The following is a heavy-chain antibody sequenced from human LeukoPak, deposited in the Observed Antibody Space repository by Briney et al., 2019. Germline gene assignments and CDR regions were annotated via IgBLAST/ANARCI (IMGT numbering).Heavy chain of an antibody. V-gene: IGHV3-48*04. Sequence: GGSLRLSCAASRFTFSSYNMNWVRQAPGKGLEWVSYISSSSSTIYHADSVKGRFTISRDNAKNSLYLQMNSLRAEDTAVYYCAKDFSIYSSGGGYWGQGTLVTVSS. J-gene: IGHJ4*02. CDR1: RFTFSSYN. CDR3: AKDFSIYSSGGGY. CDR2: ISSSSSTI. D-gene: IGHD6-19*01.